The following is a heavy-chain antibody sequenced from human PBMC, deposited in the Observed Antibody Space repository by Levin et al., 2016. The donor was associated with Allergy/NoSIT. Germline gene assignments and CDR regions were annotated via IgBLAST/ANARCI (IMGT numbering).Heavy chain of an antibody. V-gene: IGHV1-18*01. CDR3: AREVVITEFDY. J-gene: IGHJ4*02. CDR1: GYNFTNYG. D-gene: IGHD3-22*01. CDR2: ISAYKGNT. Sequence: ASVKVSCKASGYNFTNYGISWVRQAPGQGLEWMGWISAYKGNTNYAQKFQGRVTMTTDTSTSTAYMELRSLRSDDTAVYYCAREVVITEFDYWGQGTLVTVSS.